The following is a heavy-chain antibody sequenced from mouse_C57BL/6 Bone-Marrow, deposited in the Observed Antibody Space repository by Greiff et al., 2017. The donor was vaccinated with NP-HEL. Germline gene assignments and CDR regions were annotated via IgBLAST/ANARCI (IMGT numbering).Heavy chain of an antibody. CDR1: GFTFTSYW. V-gene: IGHV1-50*01. Sequence: QVQLQQPGAELVKPGASVKLSCTASGFTFTSYWMQWVKQRPGQGLEWIGEIDPSDSYTNYTPKFKGKATLTVDPSSSTAYMQLSSLTSEDSAVYDCARKNYGSSYQAMDDWGQGPSVTV. CDR3: ARKNYGSSYQAMDD. D-gene: IGHD1-1*01. J-gene: IGHJ4*01. CDR2: IDPSDSYT.